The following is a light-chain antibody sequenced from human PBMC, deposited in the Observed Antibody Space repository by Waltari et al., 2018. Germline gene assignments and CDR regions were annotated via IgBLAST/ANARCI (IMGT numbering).Light chain of an antibody. V-gene: IGLV3-25*03. Sequence: SYELTQPPSVPVSPGQTATITCSGDALPKQYTYWYHQKQGQAPVLVIYKDNERPSGSPERVAADKSGTTATVTISGAQAEDEADYYCQSADSSGNFLVFGGGTKLTVL. CDR1: ALPKQY. J-gene: IGLJ2*01. CDR3: QSADSSGNFLV. CDR2: KDN.